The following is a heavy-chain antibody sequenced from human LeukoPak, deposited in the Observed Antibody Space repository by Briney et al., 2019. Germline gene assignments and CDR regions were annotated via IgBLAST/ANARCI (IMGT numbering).Heavy chain of an antibody. CDR3: ARVGGTNYYYYGMDV. Sequence: SETLSLTCTVSGGSISSYYWSWIRQPPGKGLEWIGYIYDSGSTNYNPSLKSRVTISVDTSKNQFSLKLSSVTAADTAVYYCARVGGTNYYYYGMDVWGQGTTVTVSS. CDR1: GGSISSYY. D-gene: IGHD1-1*01. V-gene: IGHV4-59*01. J-gene: IGHJ6*02. CDR2: IYDSGST.